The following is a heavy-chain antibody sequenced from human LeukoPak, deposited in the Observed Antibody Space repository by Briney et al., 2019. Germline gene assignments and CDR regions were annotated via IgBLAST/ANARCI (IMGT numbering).Heavy chain of an antibody. D-gene: IGHD3-16*02. CDR1: GGSFSGYY. J-gene: IGHJ5*02. V-gene: IGHV4-34*01. CDR3: ARREGPNYDYVWGSYRNNWFDP. Sequence: PSETLSLTCAVYGGSFSGYYWSWIRQPPGKGLEWIGEINHSGSTNYNPSLKSRVTISVDTSKNQFSLKLSSVTAADTAVYYCARREGPNYDYVWGSYRNNWFDPWGQGTLVTVSS. CDR2: INHSGST.